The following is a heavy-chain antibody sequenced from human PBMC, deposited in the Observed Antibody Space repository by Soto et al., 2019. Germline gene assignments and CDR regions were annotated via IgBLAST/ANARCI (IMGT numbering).Heavy chain of an antibody. CDR2: IYYSGIT. J-gene: IGHJ4*02. V-gene: IGHV4-30-4*01. Sequence: SETLSLTCSVSGGSISNGDYYWSWIRQSPGKGLEWIGYIYYSGITYYNPSLKSRVTISLDTSKNQLSLQLSSVTAADTAFYYCARHGHSSSPSQFDYWGQGTLVTVSS. D-gene: IGHD6-6*01. CDR3: ARHGHSSSPSQFDY. CDR1: GGSISNGDYY.